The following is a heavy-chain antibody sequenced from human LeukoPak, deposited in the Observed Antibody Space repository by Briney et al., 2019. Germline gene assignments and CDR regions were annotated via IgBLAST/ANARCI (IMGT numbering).Heavy chain of an antibody. D-gene: IGHD7-27*01. V-gene: IGHV4-61*01. CDR3: ARESGTGDMDYFDY. Sequence: SETLSLTCTVSGGSISSGSYYWSWIRQPPGKGLVWIGYIYYSGSTNYNPSLKSRVTISVDTSKNQFSLKLSSVTAADTAVYYCARESGTGDMDYFDYWGQGTLVTVSS. J-gene: IGHJ4*02. CDR2: IYYSGST. CDR1: GGSISSGSYY.